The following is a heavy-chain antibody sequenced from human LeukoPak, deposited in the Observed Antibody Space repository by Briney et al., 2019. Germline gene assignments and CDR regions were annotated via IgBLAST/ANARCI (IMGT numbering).Heavy chain of an antibody. CDR1: GFSFSSYV. V-gene: IGHV3-30*02. J-gene: IGHJ4*02. CDR2: IRDDGSTK. CDR3: APGYSSSWTLDY. D-gene: IGHD6-13*01. Sequence: GGSLRLSCAASGFSFSSYVMHWVRQAPGKGLEWVAFIRDDGSTKYYADSVKGRFPISRDNSKNTLYLQMNSLRADDTAVYYCAPGYSSSWTLDYWGQGTLVTVSS.